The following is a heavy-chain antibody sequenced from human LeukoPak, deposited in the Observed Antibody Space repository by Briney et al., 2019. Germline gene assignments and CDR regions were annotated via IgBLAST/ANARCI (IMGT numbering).Heavy chain of an antibody. Sequence: GGSLRLSCAASGFTFSSYSMNWVRQAPGKGLDWVAIISNSGDFIYYADVVKGRFTISRDNSKNTLYLQMNSLRAEDTAVYYCAKKTTGPRGWFDPWGQGTLVTVSS. CDR1: GFTFSSYS. V-gene: IGHV3-23*01. D-gene: IGHD3-9*01. J-gene: IGHJ5*02. CDR3: AKKTTGPRGWFDP. CDR2: ISNSGDFI.